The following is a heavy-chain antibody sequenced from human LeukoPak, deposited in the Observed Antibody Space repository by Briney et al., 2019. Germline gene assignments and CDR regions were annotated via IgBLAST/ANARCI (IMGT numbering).Heavy chain of an antibody. Sequence: SETLSLTCTVSGGAISSRSSSYHWGWIRQSPGKGLEWVGSLHYSGDTYYNPSLQSRVTISGDTSKNQFSLNLTSGTAADTALYFCASDNYWGQGTLVTVSS. CDR1: GGAISSRSSSYH. D-gene: IGHD3-9*01. V-gene: IGHV4-39*01. J-gene: IGHJ4*02. CDR3: ASDNY. CDR2: LHYSGDT.